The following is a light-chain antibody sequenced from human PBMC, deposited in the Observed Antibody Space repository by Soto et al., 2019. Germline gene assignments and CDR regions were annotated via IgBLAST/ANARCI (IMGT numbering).Light chain of an antibody. J-gene: IGLJ3*02. V-gene: IGLV1-40*01. CDR3: QSYELSRSGWV. Sequence: QAVLTQPPSVSGAPGQRVTISCTGSSSKIGTGSDVHWYQQLPGTAPKLFIYSNSHRPSGVHDRFSGSKTGYSASRAITGLQSEDEVYYPCQSYELSRSGWVLGGGTKLTVL. CDR2: SNS. CDR1: SSKIGTGSD.